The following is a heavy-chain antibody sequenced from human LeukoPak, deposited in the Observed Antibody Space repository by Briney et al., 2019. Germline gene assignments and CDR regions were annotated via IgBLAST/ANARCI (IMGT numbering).Heavy chain of an antibody. CDR3: AKDWREGSGWIVGDY. V-gene: IGHV3-23*01. CDR2: ISVIGGRT. D-gene: IGHD6-25*01. Sequence: GGSLRLSCAASGFTFSTNDMSWVRQPPGKGLEWVSAISVIGGRTYYGDSVKGRFTISRDNSKNTLYLHMSSLRAEDTAVYYCAKDWREGSGWIVGDYWGRGTLVTVSS. CDR1: GFTFSTND. J-gene: IGHJ4*02.